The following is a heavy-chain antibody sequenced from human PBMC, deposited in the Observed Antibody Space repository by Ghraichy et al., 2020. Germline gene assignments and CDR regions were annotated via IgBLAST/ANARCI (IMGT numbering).Heavy chain of an antibody. CDR2: ISGSGGSS. V-gene: IGHV3-23*01. Sequence: GGSLRLSCAASGFTFSYYAMTWVRQAPGKGLEWVSSISGSGGSSYYIDSVKGRFTISRDNSKTTLFLQMNSLRAEDTAVYYCAKDSEVVAAEYGMDVWGQGTTVTVSS. CDR3: AKDSEVVAAEYGMDV. D-gene: IGHD2-15*01. CDR1: GFTFSYYA. J-gene: IGHJ6*02.